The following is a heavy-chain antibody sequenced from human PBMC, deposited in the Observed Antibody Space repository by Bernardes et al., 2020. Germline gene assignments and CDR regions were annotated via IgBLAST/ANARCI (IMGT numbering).Heavy chain of an antibody. J-gene: IGHJ6*02. CDR1: GYTFTSYG. CDR2: ISAYNGNT. CDR3: ARDGKNCSGGSCYQGYYYGMDV. Sequence: ASVKVSCKASGYTFTSYGISWVRQAPGQGLEWMGWISAYNGNTNYAQKLQGRVTMTTDTSTSTAYMELRSLGSDDTAVYYCARDGKNCSGGSCYQGYYYGMDVWGQGTTVTVSS. V-gene: IGHV1-18*01. D-gene: IGHD2-15*01.